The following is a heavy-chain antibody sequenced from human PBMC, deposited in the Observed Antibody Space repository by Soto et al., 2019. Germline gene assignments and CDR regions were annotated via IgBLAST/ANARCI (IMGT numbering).Heavy chain of an antibody. D-gene: IGHD3-3*01. CDR2: ISGSGGST. CDR3: AKCSKDKIFGVVNYFDY. J-gene: IGHJ4*02. V-gene: IGHV3-23*01. CDR1: GFTFSSYA. Sequence: TGGSLRLSCAASGFTFSSYAMSWVRQAPGKGLEWVSAISGSGGSTYYADSVKGRFTISRDNSKNTLYLQMNSLRAEDTAVYYCAKCSKDKIFGVVNYFDYWGRGTLVTVSS.